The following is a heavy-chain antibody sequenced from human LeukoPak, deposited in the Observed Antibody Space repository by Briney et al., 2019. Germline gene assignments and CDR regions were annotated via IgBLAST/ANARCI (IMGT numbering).Heavy chain of an antibody. J-gene: IGHJ6*04. V-gene: IGHV3-23*01. Sequence: GGSLRLSCAGSGFPFSSHGMNWVRQAPGKGLEWVSGISPGGGPTYYADSVKGRFTISRDDSKNTLYLQMKNLRAEDTAVYYCAELGITMIGGVWGKGTTITISS. CDR1: GFPFSSHG. D-gene: IGHD3-10*02. CDR3: AELGITMIGGV. CDR2: ISPGGGPT.